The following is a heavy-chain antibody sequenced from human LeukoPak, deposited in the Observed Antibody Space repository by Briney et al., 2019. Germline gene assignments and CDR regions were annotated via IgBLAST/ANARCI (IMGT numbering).Heavy chain of an antibody. CDR3: ARGPVAGYYYYYYMDV. CDR2: IRYDGSNK. V-gene: IGHV3-30*02. D-gene: IGHD6-19*01. CDR1: GFTFSSYG. J-gene: IGHJ6*03. Sequence: PGGSLRLSCAASGFTFSSYGMHWVRQAPGKGLEWVAFIRYDGSNKYYADSVKGRFTISRDNAKNSLYLQMNSLRAEDTAVYCCARGPVAGYYYYYYMDVWGKGTTVTVSS.